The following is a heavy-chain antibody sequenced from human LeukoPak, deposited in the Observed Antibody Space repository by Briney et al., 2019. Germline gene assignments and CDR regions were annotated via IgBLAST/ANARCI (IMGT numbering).Heavy chain of an antibody. D-gene: IGHD5-18*01. CDR2: IRYDGSNK. CDR3: AKDPRGYSYGYSGYYFDY. J-gene: IGHJ4*02. CDR1: GFTFSSYG. V-gene: IGHV3-30*02. Sequence: GALRLSCAASGFTFSSYGMHWVRQAPGKGLEWVAFIRYDGSNKYYADSVKGRFTISRDNSKNTLYLQMNSLRAEDTAVYYCAKDPRGYSYGYSGYYFDYWGQGTLVTVSS.